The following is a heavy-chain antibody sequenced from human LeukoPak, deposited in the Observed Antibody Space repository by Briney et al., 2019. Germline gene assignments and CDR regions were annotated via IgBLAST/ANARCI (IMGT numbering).Heavy chain of an antibody. CDR2: IKQDGSEK. V-gene: IGHV3-7*01. D-gene: IGHD1-26*01. Sequence: PGGSLRLSCAASGFTFSSYWMSWVRQAPGKGLEWVANIKQDGSEKYYVDSVKGRFTISRDNAKNSLYLQMNSLRAEDTAVYYCARAMRRELLQYYYYMDVWGKGTTVTVSS. J-gene: IGHJ6*03. CDR1: GFTFSSYW. CDR3: ARAMRRELLQYYYYMDV.